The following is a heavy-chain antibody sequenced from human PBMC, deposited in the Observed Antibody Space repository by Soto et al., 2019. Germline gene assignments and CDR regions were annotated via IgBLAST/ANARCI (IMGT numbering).Heavy chain of an antibody. Sequence: QDQLVQSGVEVKKPGASVKVSCKASGYSFTNYGITWVRQAPGQGFEWMGWISAYNGNTNYAQKFQGRVTMTTEASTSTAYLELRSLRSDDTAVYYCARDRGVAPPVAGNTHYYYYMDVWCKGTTVTVSS. D-gene: IGHD6-19*01. V-gene: IGHV1-18*01. J-gene: IGHJ6*03. CDR1: GYSFTNYG. CDR3: ARDRGVAPPVAGNTHYYYYMDV. CDR2: ISAYNGNT.